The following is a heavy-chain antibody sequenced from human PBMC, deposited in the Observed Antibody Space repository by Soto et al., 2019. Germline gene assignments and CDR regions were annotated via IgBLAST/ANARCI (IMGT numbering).Heavy chain of an antibody. D-gene: IGHD4-4*01. V-gene: IGHV4-34*01. CDR1: GESFSGYY. J-gene: IGHJ6*03. Sequence: QVQLQPWGAGLLKTSETLSLTCAVYGESFSGYYWSWIRQPPGKGLEWIGEINQSGSTNYNPSLKSRVTISISTTQKQSSLKPSSVTAADTAVYFCATCNQTLTTAIYYYYTDVWGKGTTVHGSS. CDR2: INQSGST. CDR3: ATCNQTLTTAIYYYYTDV.